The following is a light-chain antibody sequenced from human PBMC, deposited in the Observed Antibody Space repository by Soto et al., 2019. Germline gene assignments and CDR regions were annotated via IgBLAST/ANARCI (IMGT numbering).Light chain of an antibody. Sequence: PGERATLSCRASPSVTNYLAWYQQKPGPPPRLLIYGAFNRAAGIPARFSGSGSGTDFTLTISSLEPEDSAVYYCQQRNIWPPVTFGQGTRLEIK. CDR2: GAF. CDR3: QQRNIWPPVT. CDR1: PSVTNY. V-gene: IGKV3-11*01. J-gene: IGKJ5*01.